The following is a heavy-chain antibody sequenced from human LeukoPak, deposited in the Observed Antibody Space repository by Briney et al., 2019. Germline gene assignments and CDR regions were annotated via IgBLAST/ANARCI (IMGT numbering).Heavy chain of an antibody. CDR1: GFTFNNYA. CDR2: ISGNGGST. D-gene: IGHD1-26*01. Sequence: GGSLRLSCAASGFTFNNYAMSWVRQAPGKGLEWVSVISGNGGSTYYADSAKGRFIISRDNSKNTLYLHMNSLRAEDTALYYCAKISSGSYFSPFDFWGQGTLITVSS. V-gene: IGHV3-23*01. J-gene: IGHJ4*02. CDR3: AKISSGSYFSPFDF.